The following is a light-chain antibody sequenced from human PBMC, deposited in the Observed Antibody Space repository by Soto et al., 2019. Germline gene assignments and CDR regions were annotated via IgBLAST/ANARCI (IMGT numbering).Light chain of an antibody. CDR1: SSDVGGYNY. J-gene: IGLJ1*01. V-gene: IGLV2-14*01. CDR3: SSYTSGSTLPWF. Sequence: QSALTQPASVSGSPGQSITISCTGTSSDVGGYNYVSCYQQHPGKAPKLMIYEVSNRPSGVSNRFSGYKSGNMAPLTISGLQAQDEADYYCSSYTSGSTLPWFVGTGTKVT. CDR2: EVS.